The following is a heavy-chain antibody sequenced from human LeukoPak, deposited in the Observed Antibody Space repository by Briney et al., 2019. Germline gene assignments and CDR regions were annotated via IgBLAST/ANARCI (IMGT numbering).Heavy chain of an antibody. D-gene: IGHD2-21*02. V-gene: IGHV1-69*13. CDR1: GGTFSSYA. CDR3: AAVAYCGGDCYPYFDY. Sequence: VASVKVSCKASGGTFSSYAINWVRQAPGQGLEWMGGIIPIFGTANYAQKFQGRVTITADESTSTAYMELSSLRSEDTAVYYCAAVAYCGGDCYPYFDYWGQGTLVTVSS. CDR2: IIPIFGTA. J-gene: IGHJ4*02.